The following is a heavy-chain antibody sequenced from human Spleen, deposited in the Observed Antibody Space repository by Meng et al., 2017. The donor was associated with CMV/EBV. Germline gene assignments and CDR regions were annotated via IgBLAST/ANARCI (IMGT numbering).Heavy chain of an antibody. V-gene: IGHV4-34*01. J-gene: IGHJ4*02. D-gene: IGHD3-10*01. CDR1: GGSFRGYY. Sequence: QVHLQQWGAGLLKPSETLSFTCAVYGGSFRGYYWSWIRQPPGKGLEWIGEINHSGSTNYNPSLKSRVTISVDTSKNQFSLKLSSVTAADTAVYYCARVGGSGSYYNVDYWGQGTLVTVSS. CDR2: INHSGST. CDR3: ARVGGSGSYYNVDY.